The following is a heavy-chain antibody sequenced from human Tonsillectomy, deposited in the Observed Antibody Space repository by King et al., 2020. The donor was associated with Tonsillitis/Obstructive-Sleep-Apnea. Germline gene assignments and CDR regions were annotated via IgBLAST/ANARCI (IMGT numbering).Heavy chain of an antibody. J-gene: IGHJ4*02. D-gene: IGHD2-2*01. V-gene: IGHV3-53*01. CDR3: ARADVPAVIDY. CDR2: IYSCGSP. Sequence: VQLVESGGGFIQPGGSLRLSCSASGFTVSNHYMNWGLQAPGKGLEWVSGIYSCGSPYYADSVKGRFTVSRDTSKNTVYLQMNSLRVEDTAVYFCARADVPAVIDYWGQGSLVTVSS. CDR1: GFTVSNHY.